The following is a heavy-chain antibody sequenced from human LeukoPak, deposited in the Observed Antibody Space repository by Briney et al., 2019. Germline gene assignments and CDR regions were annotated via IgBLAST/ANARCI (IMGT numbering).Heavy chain of an antibody. J-gene: IGHJ3*02. V-gene: IGHV5-51*01. CDR1: GYSFTSYW. CDR2: IYPGDSDT. Sequence: GESLKISCKGSGYSFTSYWIGWVRQMPGKGLEWMGIIYPGDSDTRYSPSFQGRVTISADKSISTAYLQWSSLKASDTAMYYCARLTGYGGSSRGAFDIWGQGTTVTVSS. D-gene: IGHD6-13*01. CDR3: ARLTGYGGSSRGAFDI.